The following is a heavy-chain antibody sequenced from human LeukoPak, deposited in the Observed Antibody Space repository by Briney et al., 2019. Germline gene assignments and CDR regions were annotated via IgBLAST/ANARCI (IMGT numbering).Heavy chain of an antibody. CDR1: GYTFTSYG. CDR3: ARLGGYYDSSGYLFDY. CDR2: ISAYNGNT. V-gene: IGHV1-18*01. J-gene: IGHJ4*02. D-gene: IGHD3-22*01. Sequence: ASVKVSCKASGYTFTSYGISWVRQAPGQGLEWMGWISAYNGNTNYAQKLQGRVTMTTDTSTSTAYMELRSLRSDDTAVYYCARLGGYYDSSGYLFDYWGQGTLVTASS.